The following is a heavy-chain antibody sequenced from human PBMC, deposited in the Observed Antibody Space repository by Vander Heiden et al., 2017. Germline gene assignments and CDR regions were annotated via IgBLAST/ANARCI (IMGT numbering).Heavy chain of an antibody. D-gene: IGHD5-12*01. Sequence: QVQLQESGPGLAKPSETLSLTCTVAGGSISSYYWSGILQSPRKGLEWIGNIYDSGSTNYNPSLKSRVTISVDTSKNEFSLKLISVTAADTAVYSCAGGSGGSPGYWGQGTLVTVSS. J-gene: IGHJ4*02. CDR1: GGSISSYY. V-gene: IGHV4-59*01. CDR3: AGGSGGSPGY. CDR2: IYDSGST.